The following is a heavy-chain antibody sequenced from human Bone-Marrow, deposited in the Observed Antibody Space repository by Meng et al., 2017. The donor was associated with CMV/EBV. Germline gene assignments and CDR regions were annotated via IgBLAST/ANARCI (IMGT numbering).Heavy chain of an antibody. CDR3: ARGWNYDPGWFDP. D-gene: IGHD1-7*01. J-gene: IGHJ5*02. V-gene: IGHV4-39*07. CDR2: IYYSGST. Sequence: GSLRLSCSVSGGSISSSSYYWGWIRQPPGKGLEWIGSIYYSGSTYYNPSLKGRVTISVDTSNNQFSLKLSSVTAADTAVYYCARGWNYDPGWFDPWGQGTLVTVSS. CDR1: GGSISSSSYY.